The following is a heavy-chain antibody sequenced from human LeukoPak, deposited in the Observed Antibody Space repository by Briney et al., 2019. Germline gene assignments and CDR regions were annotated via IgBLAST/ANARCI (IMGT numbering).Heavy chain of an antibody. J-gene: IGHJ4*02. CDR2: ISAYNGNT. Sequence: ASVKVSCKASGYTFTSYGISWVRQAPGQGLEWMGWISAYNGNTNYAQKLQGRVTMTTDTSTSTAYMELRSLRSDDTAVYYCAITSEYEPPGGQLAYYFDYWGQGTLVTVSS. CDR3: AITSEYEPPGGQLAYYFDY. V-gene: IGHV1-18*01. D-gene: IGHD6-13*01. CDR1: GYTFTSYG.